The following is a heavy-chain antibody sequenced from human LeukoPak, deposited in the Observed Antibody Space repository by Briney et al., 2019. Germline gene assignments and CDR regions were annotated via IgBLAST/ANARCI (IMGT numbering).Heavy chain of an antibody. D-gene: IGHD3-22*01. V-gene: IGHV4-30-2*01. CDR3: ARTHPDDSSGYPYYFDY. CDR2: IYHSGST. Sequence: PSQTLSLTCAVSGGSISSGGYSWSWIRQPPGKGLELIGYIYHSGSTYYNPSLKSRVTISVDRSKNQFSRKLSSVTAADTAVYYCARTHPDDSSGYPYYFDYWGQGTLVTVSS. J-gene: IGHJ4*02. CDR1: GGSISSGGYS.